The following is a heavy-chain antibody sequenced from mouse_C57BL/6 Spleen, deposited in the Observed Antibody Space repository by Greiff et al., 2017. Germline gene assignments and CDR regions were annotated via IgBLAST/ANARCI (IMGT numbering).Heavy chain of an antibody. D-gene: IGHD1-1*01. CDR3: ARSYYGSSRIDY. CDR2: IYPGSGNT. CDR1: GYTFTDYY. J-gene: IGHJ2*01. V-gene: IGHV1-76*01. Sequence: QVQLQQSGAELVRPGASVKLSCKASGYTFTDYYINWVKQRPGQGLEWIARIYPGSGNTSYNEKFKGKATLTAEQSSSTAYMQLSSLTSEDAAVYFCARSYYGSSRIDYWGQGTTLTVSS.